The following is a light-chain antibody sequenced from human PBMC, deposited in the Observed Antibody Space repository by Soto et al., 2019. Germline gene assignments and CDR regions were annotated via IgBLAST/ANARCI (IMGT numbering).Light chain of an antibody. J-gene: IGKJ4*01. V-gene: IGKV3-11*01. Sequence: EIVLTQSPATRSLSPGERATLSCRASQSVSTYLAWYQQKPGQAPRLLIYDASNRATGIPARFSGSGSGTDFTLTISSLEAEDFAVYYCQQRSNWPLTFGGGTKVEI. CDR2: DAS. CDR1: QSVSTY. CDR3: QQRSNWPLT.